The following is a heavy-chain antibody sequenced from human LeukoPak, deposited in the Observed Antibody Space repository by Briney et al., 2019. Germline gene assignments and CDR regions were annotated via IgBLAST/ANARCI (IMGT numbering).Heavy chain of an antibody. CDR3: AREYSSSWYVPYYFDY. D-gene: IGHD6-13*01. CDR2: ISSSGSTI. J-gene: IGHJ4*02. CDR1: GFTFSSYE. V-gene: IGHV3-48*03. Sequence: GGPLRLSCAASGFTFSSYEMNWVRQAPGKGLEWVSYISSSGSTIYYADSVKGRFTISRDNAKNSLYPQMNSLRAEDTAVYYCAREYSSSWYVPYYFDYWGQGTLVTVSS.